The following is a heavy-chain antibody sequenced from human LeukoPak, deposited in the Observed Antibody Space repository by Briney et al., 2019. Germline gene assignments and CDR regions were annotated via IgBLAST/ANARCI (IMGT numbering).Heavy chain of an antibody. CDR1: GFTFEDYA. V-gene: IGHV3-9*01. Sequence: PGGSLRLSCAASGFTFEDYAMHWVRQAPGKALEWVSGINWARYIEDYADSVRGRFTISRDNAKNSLYLQMNSLRPEDTALYYCVKDTVASSCVDCPLGAAFDVWGPGTTVTVSS. D-gene: IGHD2-21*01. CDR3: VKDTVASSCVDCPLGAAFDV. J-gene: IGHJ3*01. CDR2: INWARYIE.